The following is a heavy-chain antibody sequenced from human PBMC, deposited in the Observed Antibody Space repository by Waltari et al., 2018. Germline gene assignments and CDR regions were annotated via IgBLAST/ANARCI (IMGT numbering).Heavy chain of an antibody. V-gene: IGHV1-18*01. J-gene: IGHJ4*02. Sequence: QVQLVQSGGEVKKPGASVKVSCNSSGYTFIAYGITWVRQAPGQGPEWMGWSSGKKGDTNSAQKPHGSVTMTTDTSTSTTYIVLRSLRSDDTAVYYCARAQALYCSVRSCYSPIDYWGQGTLVTVSS. CDR2: SSGKKGDT. D-gene: IGHD2-15*01. CDR1: GYTFIAYG. CDR3: ARAQALYCSVRSCYSPIDY.